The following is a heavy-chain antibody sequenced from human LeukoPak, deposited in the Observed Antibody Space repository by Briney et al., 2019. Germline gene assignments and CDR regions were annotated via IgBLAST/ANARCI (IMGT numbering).Heavy chain of an antibody. J-gene: IGHJ6*03. Sequence: SETLSLTCTVSGGSISSHYWSWIRQPPGKGLEWIEYIYYSGSTNYNPSLKSRVTISVDTSKNQFSLKLSSVTAADTAVYYCARDAYYYMDVWGKGTTVTVSS. V-gene: IGHV4-59*11. CDR1: GGSISSHY. CDR2: IYYSGST. CDR3: ARDAYYYMDV.